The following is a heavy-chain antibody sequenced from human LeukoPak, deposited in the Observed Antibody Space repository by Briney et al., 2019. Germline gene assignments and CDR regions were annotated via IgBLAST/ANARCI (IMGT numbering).Heavy chain of an antibody. CDR2: MNPKSGNA. D-gene: IGHD3-10*01. CDR1: GYTFTSTD. Sequence: GASVKVSCKTSGYTFTSTDINWVRQATGQGLEWMGWMNPKSGNAGYSQKFQGRVTMTRNTSISTAYMELSSLRTEDTAVYYCARVPRRGDRFDPWAREPWSPSPQ. V-gene: IGHV1-8*01. CDR3: ARVPRRGDRFDP. J-gene: IGHJ5*02.